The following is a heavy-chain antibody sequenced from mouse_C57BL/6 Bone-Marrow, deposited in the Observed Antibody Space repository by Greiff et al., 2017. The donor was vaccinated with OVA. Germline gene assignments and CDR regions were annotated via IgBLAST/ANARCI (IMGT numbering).Heavy chain of an antibody. CDR3: ARFFYGHYYAMDY. CDR1: GYAFSSYW. Sequence: VQLQQSGAELVKPGASVKISCKASGYAFSSYWMNWVKQRPGKGLEWIGQIYPGDGDTNYNGKFKGKATLTADKSSSTAYMQLSSLTSEDSAVYFCARFFYGHYYAMDYWGQGTSVTVSS. CDR2: IYPGDGDT. V-gene: IGHV1-80*01. D-gene: IGHD2-1*01. J-gene: IGHJ4*01.